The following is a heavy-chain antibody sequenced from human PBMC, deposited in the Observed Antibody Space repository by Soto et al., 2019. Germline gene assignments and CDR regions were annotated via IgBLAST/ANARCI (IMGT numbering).Heavy chain of an antibody. CDR3: ARDLGTLTKPMNDAFDI. J-gene: IGHJ3*02. V-gene: IGHV3-21*01. Sequence: GSLRLSCXASGVTFSSDSINWVHPSPGNWLEWVSSISSSSSYIYYADSVKGRFTISRDNAKNSLYLQMNSLRAEDTAVYYCARDLGTLTKPMNDAFDIWGQGTMVTVS. D-gene: IGHD3-3*01. CDR2: ISSSSSYI. CDR1: GVTFSSDS.